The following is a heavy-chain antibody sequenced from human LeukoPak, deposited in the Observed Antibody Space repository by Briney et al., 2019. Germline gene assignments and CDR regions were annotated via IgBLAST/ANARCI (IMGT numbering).Heavy chain of an antibody. V-gene: IGHV3-7*02. D-gene: IGHD2-8*01. CDR1: GFTFSSYW. Sequence: GGSLRLSCAASGFTFSSYWMSWVRQAPGKGLEWVANIKQDACEKYYVDSVKGRFTISRDNAKNTLYLQMNSLRAEDTAVYYCARVGGYCTNGVCSIFDYWGQGTLVTVSS. CDR3: ARVGGYCTNGVCSIFDY. CDR2: IKQDACEK. J-gene: IGHJ4*02.